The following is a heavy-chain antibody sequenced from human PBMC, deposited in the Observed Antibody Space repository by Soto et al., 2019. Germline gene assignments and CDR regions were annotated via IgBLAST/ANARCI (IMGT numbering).Heavy chain of an antibody. V-gene: IGHV1-69*06. CDR1: GGTFSSYA. CDR2: IIPSFGTA. Sequence: QVQLVQSGAEVKKPGSSVKVSCKASGGTFSSYAISWVRQAPGQGREWMGGIIPSFGTANYAQKFQGRVTITADKSTSTAYMELSSLRYEDTAVYYCARGIQLWSNWFDPWGQGTLVTVSS. J-gene: IGHJ5*02. D-gene: IGHD5-18*01. CDR3: ARGIQLWSNWFDP.